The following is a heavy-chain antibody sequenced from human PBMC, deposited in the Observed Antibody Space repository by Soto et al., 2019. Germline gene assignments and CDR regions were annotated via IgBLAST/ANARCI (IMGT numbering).Heavy chain of an antibody. Sequence: GGSLRLSCAASGFSFRNYAMSWGRQAQGKGLEWISALTGSSSNIYYADSVKGRFAISRDNSKKTVYLQLNSLRGDDTAVYYCAKDWVGGSNKYYFEYWGQGTLVTVSS. D-gene: IGHD2-15*01. V-gene: IGHV3-23*01. CDR2: LTGSSSNI. CDR3: AKDWVGGSNKYYFEY. J-gene: IGHJ4*02. CDR1: GFSFRNYA.